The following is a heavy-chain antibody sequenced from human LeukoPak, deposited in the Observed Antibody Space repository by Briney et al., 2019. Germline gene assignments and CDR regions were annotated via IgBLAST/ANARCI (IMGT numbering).Heavy chain of an antibody. Sequence: GESLNISCKGSGYSFADYWIAWVRQLPGKGLERMGIIYGGDSDTRYSPSFQGQVTISADKSISTAYLQWSSLKAPDTAMYYCGRLSTYPGYIAYWGQGTLVTVSS. J-gene: IGHJ4*02. CDR1: GYSFADYW. CDR2: IYGGDSDT. V-gene: IGHV5-51*01. CDR3: GRLSTYPGYIAY. D-gene: IGHD6-13*01.